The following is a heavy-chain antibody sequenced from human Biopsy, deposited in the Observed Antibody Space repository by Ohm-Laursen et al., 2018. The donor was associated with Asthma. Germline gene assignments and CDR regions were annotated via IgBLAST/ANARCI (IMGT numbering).Heavy chain of an antibody. CDR2: ITGSGGGT. D-gene: IGHD3-22*01. V-gene: IGHV3-23*01. CDR1: GFTFSNFA. CDR3: ARGDSSNWSHYYFDY. J-gene: IGHJ4*02. Sequence: SLRLSCTASGFTFSNFAMTWVRQAPGKGLEWVSSITGSGGGTYYADSVKGRFTVSRDNSKNTLYLQMHSLRAEDTAVYYCARGDSSNWSHYYFDYWGQGTLVTVSS.